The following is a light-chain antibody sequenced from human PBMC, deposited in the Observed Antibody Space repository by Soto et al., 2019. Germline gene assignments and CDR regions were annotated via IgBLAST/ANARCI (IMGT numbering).Light chain of an antibody. V-gene: IGKV1-39*01. Sequence: DIQMTQSPSSLSASVGDRVTITCRASQSIRSYLNWYQQKPGKAPKLLIYAASSLQSGVPSRFSGSGSGTDFTLTIRSLQTEDFATYVCQHRYSNPRAFSRGTKEEFE. J-gene: IGKJ1*01. CDR2: AAS. CDR3: QHRYSNPRA. CDR1: QSIRSY.